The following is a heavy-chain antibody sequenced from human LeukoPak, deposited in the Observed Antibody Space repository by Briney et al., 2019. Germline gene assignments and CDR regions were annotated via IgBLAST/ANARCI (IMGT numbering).Heavy chain of an antibody. CDR2: IYTSGST. V-gene: IGHV4-4*07. D-gene: IGHD4-17*01. CDR1: GGSISSYY. J-gene: IGHJ6*02. Sequence: SETLSLTCTVSGGSISSYYWSWIRQPAGKGLEWIGRIYTSGSTNYNPSLKSRVTMSVDTSKNQFSLKLSSVTAADTAVYYRASQSTVTTSENYYYYGMDVWGQGTTVTVSS. CDR3: ASQSTVTTSENYYYYGMDV.